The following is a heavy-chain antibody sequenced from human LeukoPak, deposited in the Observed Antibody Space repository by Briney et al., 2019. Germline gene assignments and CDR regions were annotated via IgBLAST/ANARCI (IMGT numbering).Heavy chain of an antibody. J-gene: IGHJ6*03. V-gene: IGHV3-30*02. Sequence: GGSLRLSCAASGFTFSSYGMHWVRQAPGKGLEWVAFIRYDGSNKYYADSVKGRFTISRDNSKNTLYLQMNSLRAEDTAVYYCAKDANNRYYYYNYMDVWGKGTTVTVSS. CDR1: GFTFSSYG. D-gene: IGHD1/OR15-1a*01. CDR2: IRYDGSNK. CDR3: AKDANNRYYYYNYMDV.